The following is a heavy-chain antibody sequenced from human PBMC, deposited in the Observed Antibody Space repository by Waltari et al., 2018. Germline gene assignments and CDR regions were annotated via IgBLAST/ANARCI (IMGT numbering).Heavy chain of an antibody. V-gene: IGHV4-4*07. J-gene: IGHJ5*02. D-gene: IGHD3-3*01. CDR1: GGSISSYY. Sequence: QVQLQESGPGLVKPSETLSLTCTVSGGSISSYYWSWIRQPAGKGLEWIGRIYTSGSTNYNPSLKSRVTISVDTSKNQFSLKLSSVTAADTAVYYCARGLTTFYDFWSGNWFDPWGQGTLVTVSS. CDR2: IYTSGST. CDR3: ARGLTTFYDFWSGNWFDP.